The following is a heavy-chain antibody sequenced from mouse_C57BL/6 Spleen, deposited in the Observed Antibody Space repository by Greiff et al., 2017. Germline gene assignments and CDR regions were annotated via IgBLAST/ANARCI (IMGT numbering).Heavy chain of an antibody. D-gene: IGHD1-1*01. J-gene: IGHJ4*01. V-gene: IGHV1-52*01. Sequence: QVQLQQPGAELVRPGSSVKLSCKASGYTFTSYWMHWVKQRPIQGLEWIGNIDPSDSETHYNQKFKDKATLTVDKSSSTAYMQLSSLTSEDSAVYYCARDLAGSSHYYAMDYWGQGTSVSVSS. CDR3: ARDLAGSSHYYAMDY. CDR2: IDPSDSET. CDR1: GYTFTSYW.